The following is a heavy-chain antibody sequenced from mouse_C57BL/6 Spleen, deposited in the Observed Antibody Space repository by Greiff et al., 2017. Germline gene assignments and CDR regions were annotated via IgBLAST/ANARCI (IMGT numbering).Heavy chain of an antibody. D-gene: IGHD2-1*01. J-gene: IGHJ1*03. CDR1: GYSITSGYY. V-gene: IGHV3-6*01. Sequence: EVKLQESGPGLVKPSQSLSLTCSVTGYSITSGYYWNWIRQFPGNKLEWMGYISYDGSNKYNPSLKNRISITRDTSKNQFFLTLNSVTTEDTATYYCARDYIYGNYGYFDVWGTGTTVTVSS. CDR2: ISYDGSN. CDR3: ARDYIYGNYGYFDV.